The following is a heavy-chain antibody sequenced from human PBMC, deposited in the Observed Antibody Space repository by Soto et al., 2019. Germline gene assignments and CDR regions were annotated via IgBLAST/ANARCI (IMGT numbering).Heavy chain of an antibody. CDR1: GLVFGSFA. D-gene: IGHD6-19*01. V-gene: IGHV3-23*01. CDR3: AKDRYSSGLFFDF. CDR2: ITGSGGST. Sequence: GGSLRLSCAASGLVFGSFAMSWVRQSPGKGLEWVSSITGSGGSTFYADSVKGRFTISRDKSKNTVYMQMYSLRAEDTAVYYCAKDRYSSGLFFDFWGQGTLVTVSS. J-gene: IGHJ4*02.